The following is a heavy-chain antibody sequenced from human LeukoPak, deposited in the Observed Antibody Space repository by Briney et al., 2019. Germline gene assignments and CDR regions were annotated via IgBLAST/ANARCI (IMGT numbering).Heavy chain of an antibody. CDR2: ISYDGSNK. CDR3: ARDGGYYYDSSGTPYYYYGMDV. V-gene: IGHV3-30-3*01. D-gene: IGHD3-22*01. CDR1: GFTFSSYA. J-gene: IGHJ6*02. Sequence: PGGSLRLSCAASGFTFSSYAMHWVRQAPGKGLEWVAVISYDGSNKYYADSVKARFTISRDNSKNTLYLQMNSLRAEDTAVYYCARDGGYYYDSSGTPYYYYGMDVWGQGTTVTVSS.